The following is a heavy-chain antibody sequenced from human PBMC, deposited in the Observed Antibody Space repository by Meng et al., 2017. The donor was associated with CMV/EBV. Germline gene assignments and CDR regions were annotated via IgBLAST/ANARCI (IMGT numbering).Heavy chain of an antibody. CDR1: GYTFTGYY. Sequence: ASVKVSCKASGYTFTGYYMHWVRQAPGQGLEWMGWINPNSGGTNYAQKFQGRVTMTRDTSISTAYMELSSLRSDDTAVYYCARLGDIVLVPVSIRGLWGQGTPVTVSS. CDR2: INPNSGGT. V-gene: IGHV1-2*02. CDR3: ARLGDIVLVPVSIRGL. D-gene: IGHD2-2*02. J-gene: IGHJ4*02.